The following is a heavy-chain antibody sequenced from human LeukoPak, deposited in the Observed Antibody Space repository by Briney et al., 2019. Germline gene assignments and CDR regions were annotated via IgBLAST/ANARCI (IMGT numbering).Heavy chain of an antibody. V-gene: IGHV4-4*07. D-gene: IGHD2-2*01. CDR2: LHSSGST. CDR3: ARGYCSTTSCYPLQV. Sequence: SETLSLTCTVSGGSISNYYYSWIRQPAGKGLEWIGRLHSSGSTNYNPSLKSRVTMSVDTSKNQFSLKLNSVTAADTAVYYCARGYCSTTSCYPLQVWGKGTTVTVSS. CDR1: GGSISNYY. J-gene: IGHJ6*04.